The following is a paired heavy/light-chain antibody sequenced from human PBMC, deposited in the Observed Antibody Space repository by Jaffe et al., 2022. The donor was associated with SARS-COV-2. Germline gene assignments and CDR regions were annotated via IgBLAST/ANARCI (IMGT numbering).Heavy chain of an antibody. CDR2: IYWDDDK. V-gene: IGHV2-5*02. J-gene: IGHJ1*01. Sequence: QITLKESGPTLVRPTQTLTLTCSFSGFSLSTSGVGVGWIRQPPGKALDWLALIYWDDDKRYSPSLKNRLSVTKDTSNNQVVLTMANMDPVDTGTYYCAYTYYSFWTSGINAAAYFHHWGQGTLVTVSS. D-gene: IGHD3-3*01. CDR1: GFSLSTSGVG. CDR3: AYTYYSFWTSGINAAAYFHH.
Light chain of an antibody. CDR2: DAS. J-gene: IGKJ1*01. V-gene: IGKV1D-8*01. CDR3: QQYYDFPQT. CDR1: QDIGSY. Sequence: VIWVTQSPSLLSASFGDRVTINCRMSQDIGSYVAWYQKKPGKAPELLIYDASTLQSGVPFRFSGSGSGTDFTLTISRLQSEDFATYYCQQYYDFPQTFGQGTKVEIK.